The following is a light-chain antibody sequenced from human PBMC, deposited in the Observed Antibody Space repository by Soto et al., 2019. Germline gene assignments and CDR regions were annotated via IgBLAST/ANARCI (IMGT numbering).Light chain of an antibody. J-gene: IGKJ1*01. V-gene: IGKV3-20*01. CDR2: VAS. CDR3: HQYGRTSWT. Sequence: EIVLTQSPCTLSLSPGEGATLSCRASQSVSTNFFAWYQQKPGQAPRLLSYVASTRATGIPDRFSGSGSGTDFTLTISRLEPADFAVYYCHQYGRTSWTFGQGTKVEIK. CDR1: QSVSTNF.